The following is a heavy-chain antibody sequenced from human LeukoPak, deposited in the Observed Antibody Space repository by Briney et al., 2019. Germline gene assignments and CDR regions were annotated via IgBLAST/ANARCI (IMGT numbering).Heavy chain of an antibody. Sequence: PSETLSLTCTVSGGSISSSSYYWGWIRQPPGKGLEWIGSIYYSGSTYYNPFLKSRVTLSVDTSKNQFSLKLSSVTAADTAVYYCARQGYSYGYYFDYWGKGTLVTVSS. D-gene: IGHD5-18*01. CDR2: IYYSGST. J-gene: IGHJ4*02. CDR1: GGSISSSSYY. V-gene: IGHV4-39*01. CDR3: ARQGYSYGYYFDY.